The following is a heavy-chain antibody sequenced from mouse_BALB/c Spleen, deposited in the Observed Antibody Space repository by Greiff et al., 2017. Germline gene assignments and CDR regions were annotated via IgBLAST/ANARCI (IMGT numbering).Heavy chain of an antibody. V-gene: IGHV5-4*02. CDR2: ISDGGSYT. CDR1: GFTFSDYY. Sequence: EVKVVESGGGLVKPGGSLKLSCAASGFTFSDYYMYWVRQTPEKRLEWVATISDGGSYTYYPDSVKGRFTISRDNAKNNLYLQMSSLKSEDTAMYYCARRYSYAMDYWGQGTSVTVSS. J-gene: IGHJ4*01. D-gene: IGHD2-14*01. CDR3: ARRYSYAMDY.